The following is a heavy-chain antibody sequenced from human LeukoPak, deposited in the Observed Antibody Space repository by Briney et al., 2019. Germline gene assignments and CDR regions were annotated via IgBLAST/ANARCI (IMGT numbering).Heavy chain of an antibody. CDR3: ASSLISENTPAEALGPGNYYYGMDV. CDR1: GYTFTSYY. CDR2: INPSGGST. J-gene: IGHJ6*02. Sequence: GASVKVSCKASGYTFTSYYMHWVRQAPGQGLEWMGIINPSGGSTSYAQKFQGRVTMTRDTSTSTVYMELSSLRSEDTAVYYCASSLISENTPAEALGPGNYYYGMDVWGQGTTVTVSS. V-gene: IGHV1-46*01. D-gene: IGHD2-2*01.